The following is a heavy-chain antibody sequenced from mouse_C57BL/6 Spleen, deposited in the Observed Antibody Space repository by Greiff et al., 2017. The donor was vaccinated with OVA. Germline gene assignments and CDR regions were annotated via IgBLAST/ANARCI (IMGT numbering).Heavy chain of an antibody. CDR3: ARGGTAHYFDY. CDR2: IDPSDSET. J-gene: IGHJ2*01. D-gene: IGHD3-2*02. Sequence: QVQLQQSGAELMKPGASVKLSCKATGYTFTGYWIEWVKQRPIQGLEWIGNIDPSDSETHYNQKFKDKATLTVDKSSSTAYMQLSSLTSEDSAVYYCARGGTAHYFDYWGQGTTLTVSS. CDR1: GYTFTGYW. V-gene: IGHV1-52*01.